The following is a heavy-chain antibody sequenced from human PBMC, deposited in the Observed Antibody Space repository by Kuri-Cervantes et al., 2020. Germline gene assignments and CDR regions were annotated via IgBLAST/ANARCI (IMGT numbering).Heavy chain of an antibody. V-gene: IGHV3-30-3*01. Sequence: GESLKISCAASGFTFSSYAMHWVRQAPGKGLEWVAVISYDGSNKYYADSVKGRFTISRDNSKNTLYLQMNSLRAEDTAVYYCARDGRVVTRIEAYYYYYYGMDVWGQGTTVTVSS. CDR2: ISYDGSNK. J-gene: IGHJ6*02. D-gene: IGHD4-23*01. CDR3: ARDGRVVTRIEAYYYYYYGMDV. CDR1: GFTFSSYA.